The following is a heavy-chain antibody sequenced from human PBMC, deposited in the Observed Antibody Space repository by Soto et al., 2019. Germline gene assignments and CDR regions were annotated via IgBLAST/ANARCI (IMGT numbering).Heavy chain of an antibody. J-gene: IGHJ4*01. CDR2: IKSKVNGATT. Sequence: GGSLRLSCASSGFIFSNAWINWVRQAPGGGLEWVGRIKSKVNGATTDFAAPVKGRFAISRDDSRHIVYLQMNSLRIEDTAVYYCTTDSYSTMLVVRFDYWGHGTPVTVSS. V-gene: IGHV3-15*07. CDR1: GFIFSNAW. CDR3: TTDSYSTMLVVRFDY. D-gene: IGHD3-22*01.